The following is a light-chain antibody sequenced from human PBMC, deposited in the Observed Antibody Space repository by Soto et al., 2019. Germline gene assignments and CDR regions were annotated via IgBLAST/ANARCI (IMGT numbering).Light chain of an antibody. Sequence: DIQMTQSPSSLSASVGDRVTITCRANQDISYYLAWYQQKPGKVPKLLIYAASTLQSGVPSRFCGSGSGTDFTLTISSLQPEDIATYYCQKYHSAPRTFGQGTKVEIK. V-gene: IGKV1-27*01. CDR3: QKYHSAPRT. CDR2: AAS. J-gene: IGKJ1*01. CDR1: QDISYY.